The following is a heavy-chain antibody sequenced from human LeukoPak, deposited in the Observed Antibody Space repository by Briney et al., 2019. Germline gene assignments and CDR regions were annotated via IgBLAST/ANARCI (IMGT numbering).Heavy chain of an antibody. CDR1: GYTFTCYD. D-gene: IGHD3-16*02. CDR2: MNPNSGNT. Sequence: GASVKVSCKASGYTFTCYDINWVRQATGQGLEWMGWMNPNSGNTGYAQKFQGRVTMTRNTSISTAYMELSSLRSEDTAVYYCARGMMITFGGVIVHDYWGQGTLVTVSS. J-gene: IGHJ4*02. CDR3: ARGMMITFGGVIVHDY. V-gene: IGHV1-8*01.